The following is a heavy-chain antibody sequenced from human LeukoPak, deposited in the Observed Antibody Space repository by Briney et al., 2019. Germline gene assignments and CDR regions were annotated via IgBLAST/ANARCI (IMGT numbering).Heavy chain of an antibody. J-gene: IGHJ4*02. V-gene: IGHV4-39*01. CDR3: ASQGATVYYFDY. CDR1: GGSISSSSYY. Sequence: SETLSLTCTVSGGSISSSSYYWGWIRQPPGKGLEWIGSIYYSGSTYYNPSLKRRVTISVDTSKNQFSLKLSSVTAADTAVYYCASQGATVYYFDYWGQGTLVTVSS. CDR2: IYYSGST. D-gene: IGHD4-11*01.